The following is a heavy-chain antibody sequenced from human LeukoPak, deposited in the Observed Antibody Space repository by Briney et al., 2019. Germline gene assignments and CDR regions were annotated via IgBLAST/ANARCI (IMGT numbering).Heavy chain of an antibody. CDR3: ASEVAGPDGYNPGDY. CDR1: GFTFSSYS. CDR2: ISSSSSSYI. J-gene: IGHJ4*02. D-gene: IGHD5-24*01. V-gene: IGHV3-21*01. Sequence: GGSLRLSCAASGFTFSSYSMNWVRQAPGKGLEWVSSISSSSSSYIYYADSVKGRFTISRDNAKNSLYLQMNSLRAEDTAVYYCASEVAGPDGYNPGDYWGQGTLVTVSS.